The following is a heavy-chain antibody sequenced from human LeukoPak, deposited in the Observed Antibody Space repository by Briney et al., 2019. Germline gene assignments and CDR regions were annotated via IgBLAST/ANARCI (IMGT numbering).Heavy chain of an antibody. CDR2: IYYSGST. J-gene: IGHJ4*02. CDR3: ARGRYTFDY. V-gene: IGHV4-59*01. D-gene: IGHD1-1*01. CDR1: GGSISGYY. Sequence: SETLSLTCTVSGGSISGYYWTWIRQPPGKGLEYIGYIYYSGSTNHNPSLKSRVTITVDTSKNQFSLKLSSVTAADTAVYYCARGRYTFDYWGQGTLVTVSS.